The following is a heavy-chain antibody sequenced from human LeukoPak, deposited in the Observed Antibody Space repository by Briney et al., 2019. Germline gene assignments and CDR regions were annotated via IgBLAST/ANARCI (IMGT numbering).Heavy chain of an antibody. V-gene: IGHV3-9*01. CDR1: GFTFDDYT. CDR3: ASHRD. J-gene: IGHJ4*02. Sequence: GGSLRLSCAASGFTFDDYTMHWVRQAPGKGLEWVSGISWNSGSIGYADSVKGRFTISRDNAKNSLYLQMSSLRAEDTAVYYCASHRDWGQGTLVTVSS. CDR2: ISWNSGSI.